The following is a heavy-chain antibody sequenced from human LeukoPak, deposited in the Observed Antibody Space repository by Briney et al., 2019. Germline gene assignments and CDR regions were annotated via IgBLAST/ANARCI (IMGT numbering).Heavy chain of an antibody. CDR2: INPNSGGT. J-gene: IGHJ6*02. D-gene: IGHD2-2*01. CDR3: ARDHCVSSGCYEDYYYGMDV. Sequence: ASVKVSFKASGYTFTGYYMQWVRQAPGQGLEWMGWINPNSGGTNYAQKFQGRVTMTRDTSISTAYMELSRLRSDDTAVYFCARDHCVSSGCYEDYYYGMDVWGRGTTVTVSS. V-gene: IGHV1-2*02. CDR1: GYTFTGYY.